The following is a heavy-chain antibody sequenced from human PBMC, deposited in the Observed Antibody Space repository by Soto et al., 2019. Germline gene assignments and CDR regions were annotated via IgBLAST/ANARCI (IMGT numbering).Heavy chain of an antibody. CDR2: INAGYGNT. D-gene: IGHD7-27*01. J-gene: IGHJ4*02. CDR3: ARDTGDGTFDF. V-gene: IGHV1-3*01. Sequence: ASLNVSWKASGYTFSGYAMHWGRQAPGQRLEWMGWINAGYGNTKSSQKFQDRVTISRDTSASTAYMELTSLRSEDTAVYYCARDTGDGTFDFWGQGPLVTVSS. CDR1: GYTFSGYA.